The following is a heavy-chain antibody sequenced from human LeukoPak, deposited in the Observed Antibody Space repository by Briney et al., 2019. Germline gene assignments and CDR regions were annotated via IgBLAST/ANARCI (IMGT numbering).Heavy chain of an antibody. V-gene: IGHV4-59*01. Sequence: SETPYLTCTVSGDSITDYYWSWIRQPPGKGLEWIGYVYYSGSTNYNPSLKSRVTISVDTSKNQFSLRLSSVTAADTAVYYCARNRGGDYFDYWGQGTLVTVSS. CDR3: ARNRGGDYFDY. CDR1: GDSITDYY. CDR2: VYYSGST. J-gene: IGHJ4*02. D-gene: IGHD2/OR15-2a*01.